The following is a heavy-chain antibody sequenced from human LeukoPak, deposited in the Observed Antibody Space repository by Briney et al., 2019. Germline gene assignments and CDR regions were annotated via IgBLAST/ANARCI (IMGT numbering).Heavy chain of an antibody. D-gene: IGHD2-15*01. Sequence: GASVTVSCKASRYTFTGYYMHWVRQAPGQGLEWMGWINPNSGGTNYAQKFQGRVTMTRDTSISTAYMELSRLRSDDTAVYYCAIGYCSGGSCSGMDYWGQGTLVTVSS. V-gene: IGHV1-2*02. CDR1: RYTFTGYY. J-gene: IGHJ4*02. CDR3: AIGYCSGGSCSGMDY. CDR2: INPNSGGT.